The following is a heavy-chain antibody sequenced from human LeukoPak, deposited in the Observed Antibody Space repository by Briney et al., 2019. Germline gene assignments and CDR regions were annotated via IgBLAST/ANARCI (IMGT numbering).Heavy chain of an antibody. D-gene: IGHD7-27*01. V-gene: IGHV3-7*01. CDR3: ARDGRLGDFDY. J-gene: IGHJ4*02. Sequence: GGSLRLSCAASGFTFSSYWMSWVRQAPGKGLEWVANIKQDGSEKYYVDPVKGRFTISRDNAKNSLYLQMNSLRAEDTAVYYCARDGRLGDFDYWGQGTLVTVSS. CDR1: GFTFSSYW. CDR2: IKQDGSEK.